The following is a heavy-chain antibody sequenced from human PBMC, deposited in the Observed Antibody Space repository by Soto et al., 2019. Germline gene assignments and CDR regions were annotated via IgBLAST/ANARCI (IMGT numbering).Heavy chain of an antibody. CDR3: ANDPFGIAAAGNLIRRFDP. J-gene: IGHJ5*02. D-gene: IGHD6-13*01. Sequence: SVKVSCKASGGTFSSYAISWVRQAPGQGLEWMGGIMPIFRTPDYAQKFQGRVTITADESTSTAYMELSSLRSEDTAVYYCANDPFGIAAAGNLIRRFDPWGQRTMVTVSS. CDR1: GGTFSSYA. CDR2: IMPIFRTP. V-gene: IGHV1-69*13.